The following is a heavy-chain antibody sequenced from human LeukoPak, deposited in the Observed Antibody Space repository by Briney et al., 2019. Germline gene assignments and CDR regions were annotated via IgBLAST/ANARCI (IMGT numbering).Heavy chain of an antibody. D-gene: IGHD5-18*01. V-gene: IGHV3-7*01. CDR1: GFTFSSHR. J-gene: IGHJ4*02. CDR2: IKKDGSNK. Sequence: GGSLRLSCAASGFTFSSHRMSWVRQAPGKGLEWVANIKKDGSNKYYTDSVKGRFTISRDNSKNTLYLQMNSLRAEDTAVYYCAKSHTGYSYDYWGQGTLVTVSS. CDR3: AKSHTGYSYDY.